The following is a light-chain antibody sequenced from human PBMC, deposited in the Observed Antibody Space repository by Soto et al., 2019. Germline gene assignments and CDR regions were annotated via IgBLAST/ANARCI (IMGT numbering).Light chain of an antibody. V-gene: IGKV3-15*01. J-gene: IGKJ1*01. Sequence: EVVLTQSPVTLSVSPGETATLSCRASESISSNLAWYQQKPGQAPRLLVYGASTRATGIPARFSGSVSGTEFTLTISSLESEDFAIYYCQQYSKWPRTFGQGT. CDR1: ESISSN. CDR3: QQYSKWPRT. CDR2: GAS.